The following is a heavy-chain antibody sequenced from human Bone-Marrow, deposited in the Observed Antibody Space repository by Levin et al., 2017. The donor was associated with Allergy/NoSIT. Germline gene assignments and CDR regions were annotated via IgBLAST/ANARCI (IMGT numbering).Heavy chain of an antibody. CDR3: AREVVPASIDYYYYYMDV. CDR1: GFSFSSFW. J-gene: IGHJ6*03. CDR2: IEEDGSEK. D-gene: IGHD2-2*01. Sequence: GGSLRLSCAASGFSFSSFWMTWVRQAPGKGLEWVANIEEDGSEKYYVDSVKGRFTVSRDNAKNSLYLQMNSLRAEDTAVYYCAREVVPASIDYYYYYMDVWGQGTTVTVSS. V-gene: IGHV3-7*03.